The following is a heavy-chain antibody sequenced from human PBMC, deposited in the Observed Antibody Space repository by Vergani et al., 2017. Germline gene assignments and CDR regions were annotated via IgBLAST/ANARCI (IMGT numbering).Heavy chain of an antibody. J-gene: IGHJ6*02. Sequence: EVQLLESGGDLVQPGGSLRLSCAASGFTFNHYAMNWVRQAPGKGLEWVSGLSGSGGSTYYAGSVKGRFTISRDSSKNTLYLQMNSLSAGDPAVYYCATANPRKNGYDYLYYYRAMDFWGQGTPFTVSS. CDR3: ATANPRKNGYDYLYYYRAMDF. V-gene: IGHV3-23*01. D-gene: IGHD5-12*01. CDR2: LSGSGGST. CDR1: GFTFNHYA.